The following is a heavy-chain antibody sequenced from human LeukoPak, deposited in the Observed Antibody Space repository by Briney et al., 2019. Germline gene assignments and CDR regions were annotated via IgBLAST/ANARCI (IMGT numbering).Heavy chain of an antibody. J-gene: IGHJ5*02. CDR3: ARDYYMGIVDQ. D-gene: IGHD3-22*01. CDR1: GFTFSNHW. Sequence: GGSLRLSCEASGFTFSNHWMHWVRQAPGKGLVWVSAISKDESTSIYADSVRGRLTISRDNAKSTLYLQMNSLRVEDTSVYYCARDYYMGIVDQWGQGTRVTVSS. CDR2: ISKDESTS. V-gene: IGHV3-74*01.